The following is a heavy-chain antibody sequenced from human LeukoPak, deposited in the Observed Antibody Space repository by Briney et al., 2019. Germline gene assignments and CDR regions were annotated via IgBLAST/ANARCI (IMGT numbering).Heavy chain of an antibody. CDR2: ISWNSGSI. Sequence: GGSLRLSCAASGFTFDDYAMHWVRQAPGKGLEWVSGISWNSGSIGYADSVKGRFTISRDNSKNTLYLQMNSLRAEDTAVYYCAKDLGYYDSSGYYFDYWGQGTLVTVSS. V-gene: IGHV3-9*01. CDR3: AKDLGYYDSSGYYFDY. J-gene: IGHJ4*02. CDR1: GFTFDDYA. D-gene: IGHD3-22*01.